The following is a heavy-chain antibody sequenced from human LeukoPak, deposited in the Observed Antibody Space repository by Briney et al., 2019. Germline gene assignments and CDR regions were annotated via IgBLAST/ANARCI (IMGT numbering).Heavy chain of an antibody. CDR2: ISYDGSNK. Sequence: GGFLRLSCAASGFTFSSYAMHWVRQAPGKGLEWVAVISYDGSNKYYADSVKGRFTVSRDNSKNTLYLQMNSLRAEDTAVYYCAREGYCSGGSCYSIAAPDYWGQGTLVTVSS. CDR3: AREGYCSGGSCYSIAAPDY. J-gene: IGHJ4*02. CDR1: GFTFSSYA. V-gene: IGHV3-30-3*01. D-gene: IGHD2-15*01.